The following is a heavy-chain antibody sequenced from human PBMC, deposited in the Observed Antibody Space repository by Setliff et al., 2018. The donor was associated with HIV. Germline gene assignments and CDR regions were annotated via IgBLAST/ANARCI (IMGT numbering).Heavy chain of an antibody. J-gene: IGHJ4*02. D-gene: IGHD5-18*01. V-gene: IGHV3-7*01. CDR3: AKEGWIQLWLMGGYFDY. CDR2: IKLDGNEK. Sequence: PGGSLRLSCAVSGFTFSSYSMNWVRQAPGKGLEWVASIKLDGNEKYYVDSVKGRFTISRDDLKNSLYLQMNSLRVEDTAVYYCAKEGWIQLWLMGGYFDYWGQGTLVTVSS. CDR1: GFTFSSYS.